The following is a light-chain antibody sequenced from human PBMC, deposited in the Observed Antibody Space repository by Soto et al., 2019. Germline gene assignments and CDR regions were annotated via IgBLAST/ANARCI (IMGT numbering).Light chain of an antibody. J-gene: IGLJ2*01. CDR2: DVS. CDR1: SSDVGGYNY. V-gene: IGLV2-14*01. Sequence: QSVLTQPASVSGSPGQSITISCTGTSSDVGGYNYVSWYQQYPGKAPKVMIYDVSNRPSGVSNRFSGSKSGNTASLTISGLQAEDEADYYCSSYTSSSPLFGGGTQLTVL. CDR3: SSYTSSSPL.